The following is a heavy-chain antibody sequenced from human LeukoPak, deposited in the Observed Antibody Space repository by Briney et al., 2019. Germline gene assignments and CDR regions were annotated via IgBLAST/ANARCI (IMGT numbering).Heavy chain of an antibody. CDR3: ARLVTGKTNWFDP. CDR2: IYYSGST. CDR1: GVSISGYY. D-gene: IGHD1-14*01. V-gene: IGHV4-59*08. J-gene: IGHJ5*02. Sequence: SETLSLTCAVSGVSISGYYWSWIRQPPGKGLEWVGYIYYSGSTNYSPSLKSRVTISLDTSKNQFSLKLSSVTAADTAVYYCARLVTGKTNWFDPWGQGTLVTVSS.